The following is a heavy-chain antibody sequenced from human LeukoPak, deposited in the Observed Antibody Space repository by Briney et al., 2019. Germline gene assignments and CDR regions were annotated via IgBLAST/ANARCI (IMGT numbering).Heavy chain of an antibody. CDR2: INPSGGST. J-gene: IGHJ4*02. CDR3: ARVGIAGRFYFDC. Sequence: GASVEVSCKASGYAFSSYYIHWVRQAPGQGLEWMAIINPSGGSTSYAQKFQGRVTMTRDTSTSTVYMELSSLTPEDTAVYYCARVGIAGRFYFDCWGQGTLVTVSS. D-gene: IGHD6-6*01. V-gene: IGHV1-46*01. CDR1: GYAFSSYY.